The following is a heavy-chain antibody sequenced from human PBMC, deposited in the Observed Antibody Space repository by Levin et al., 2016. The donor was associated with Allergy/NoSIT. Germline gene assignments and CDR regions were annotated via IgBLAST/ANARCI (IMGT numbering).Heavy chain of an antibody. V-gene: IGHV1-2*02. D-gene: IGHD3-22*01. J-gene: IGHJ4*02. CDR2: INPNSGGT. Sequence: WVRQAPGQGLEWVGWINPNSGGTKYAQKFQGRVTMTRDTSIRTAYMELSRLRSDDTGVYYCARVHYDSSGVDYWGQGTLVTVSS. CDR3: ARVHYDSSGVDY.